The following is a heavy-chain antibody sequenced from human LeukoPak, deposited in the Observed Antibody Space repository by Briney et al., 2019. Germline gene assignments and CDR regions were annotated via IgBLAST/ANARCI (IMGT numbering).Heavy chain of an antibody. V-gene: IGHV1-2*02. CDR1: GYTFTGYY. CDR3: ARDRDYYDSSGYDY. D-gene: IGHD3-22*01. CDR2: INPNSGGT. Sequence: ASVKVSCKASGYTFTGYYTHWVRQAPGQGLEWMGWINPNSGGTNYAQKFQGRVTMTRDTSISTAYMELSRLRSDDTAVYYCARDRDYYDSSGYDYWGQGTLVTVSS. J-gene: IGHJ4*02.